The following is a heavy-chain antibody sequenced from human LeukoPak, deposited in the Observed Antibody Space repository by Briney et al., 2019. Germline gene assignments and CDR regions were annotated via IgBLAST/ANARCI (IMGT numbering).Heavy chain of an antibody. CDR2: IYYSGSI. Sequence: PSETLSLTCTVSGGSISSGDYYWSWIRQPPGKGLEWIGYIYYSGSIYYNPSLKSRVTISVDTSKNQFSLKLSSVTAADTAVYYCASDHLDYYGSGSFNFDYWGQGTLVTVSS. J-gene: IGHJ4*02. CDR1: GGSISSGDYY. D-gene: IGHD3-10*01. V-gene: IGHV4-30-4*01. CDR3: ASDHLDYYGSGSFNFDY.